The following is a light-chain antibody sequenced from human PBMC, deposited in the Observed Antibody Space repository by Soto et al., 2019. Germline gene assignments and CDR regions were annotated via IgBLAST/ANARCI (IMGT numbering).Light chain of an antibody. CDR3: AAWDDSLNGVV. CDR2: NNN. V-gene: IGLV1-44*01. J-gene: IGLJ2*01. Sequence: QSVLTQPPSASGTPGQRVTISCSGSSSNIGDNTVNWYHQLPGTAPKLLIYNNNQRPSGVPDRFSGSKSGTSASLAISGLQSEDEAHYYCAAWDDSLNGVVFGGGTKLTVL. CDR1: SSNIGDNT.